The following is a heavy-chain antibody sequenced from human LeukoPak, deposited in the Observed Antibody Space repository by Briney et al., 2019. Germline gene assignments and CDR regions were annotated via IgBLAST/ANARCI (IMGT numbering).Heavy chain of an antibody. D-gene: IGHD5-18*01. Sequence: SVKVSCKASGGTFSSYAISWVRQAPGQGLEWMGGIIPIFGTANYAQKFQGRVTITADKSTSTAYMELSSLRSEDTAVYYCARGDSYGSAFDIWGQGTMVTVSS. J-gene: IGHJ3*02. CDR3: ARGDSYGSAFDI. CDR1: GGTFSSYA. CDR2: IIPIFGTA. V-gene: IGHV1-69*06.